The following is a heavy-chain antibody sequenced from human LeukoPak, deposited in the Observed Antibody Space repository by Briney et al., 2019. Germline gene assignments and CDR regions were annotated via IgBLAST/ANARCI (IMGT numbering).Heavy chain of an antibody. Sequence: KPGGSLRLSCAASGFTFSSFAMRWVRQAPGKGLEWVSSISGNGVGTYYADSVKGRFTISRDNSKNSLNLQMSSLRVEDTAVYYCAKGVAVADVARHWGQGTLVTVSS. CDR3: AKGVAVADVARH. J-gene: IGHJ4*02. CDR1: GFTFSSFA. V-gene: IGHV3-23*01. D-gene: IGHD6-19*01. CDR2: ISGNGVGT.